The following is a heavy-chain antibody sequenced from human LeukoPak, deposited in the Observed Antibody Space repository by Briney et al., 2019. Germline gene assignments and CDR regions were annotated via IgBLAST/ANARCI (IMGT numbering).Heavy chain of an antibody. CDR3: ARVRLPMVRGVIITYYYYYMDV. Sequence: PGASVKVSCKASGYTFTSYYMHWVRQAPGQGLEWMGIINPSGGSTSYAQKFQGRVTMTRDTSTSTVYMELSSLRSEDTAVYYCARVRLPMVRGVIITYYYYYMDVWGNGTTFTVSS. V-gene: IGHV1-46*03. CDR2: INPSGGST. D-gene: IGHD3-10*01. J-gene: IGHJ6*03. CDR1: GYTFTSYY.